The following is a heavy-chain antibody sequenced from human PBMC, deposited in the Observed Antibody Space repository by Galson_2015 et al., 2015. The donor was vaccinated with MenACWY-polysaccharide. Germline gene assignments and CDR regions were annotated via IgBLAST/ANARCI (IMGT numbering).Heavy chain of an antibody. V-gene: IGHV4-59*02. CDR3: ARGRALTDY. CDR2: FFYTGST. Sequence: ETLSLTCSLSGGSVNNSYWSWFRQPPGRGREGIGYFFYTGSTTYNPSLKSRVSISIAASESHFSLNLTSVTAADTAVYYCARGRALTDYWGQGTLVTVSS. CDR1: GGSVNNSY. J-gene: IGHJ4*02.